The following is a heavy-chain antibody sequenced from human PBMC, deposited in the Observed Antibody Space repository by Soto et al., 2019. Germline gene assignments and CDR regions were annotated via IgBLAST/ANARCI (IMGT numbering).Heavy chain of an antibody. CDR3: ARGRQYYDFWSGYRPVDAFDI. J-gene: IGHJ3*02. V-gene: IGHV4-34*01. D-gene: IGHD3-3*01. CDR1: GGSFSGYY. CDR2: INHSGIT. Sequence: SETLSLTCAVYGGSFSGYYWSWIRQPPGKGLEWIGEINHSGITNYNPSLKSRVTISVDTSKNQFSLKLSSVTAADTAVYYCARGRQYYDFWSGYRPVDAFDIWGQGTMVTVSS.